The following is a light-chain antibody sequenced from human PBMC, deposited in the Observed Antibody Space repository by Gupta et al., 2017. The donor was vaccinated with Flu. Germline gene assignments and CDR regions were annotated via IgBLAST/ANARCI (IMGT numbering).Light chain of an antibody. J-gene: IGKJ4*01. Sequence: NCKSSQSVLYSSKNKNYLAWYQQKPGQPPKLLIYLASTRESGVPDRFSGSGSGTDFTLTISSLQAEDVAVYYCQQYYSTLLTFGGGTKVEIK. CDR3: QQYYSTLLT. CDR2: LAS. V-gene: IGKV4-1*01. CDR1: QSVLYSSKNKNY.